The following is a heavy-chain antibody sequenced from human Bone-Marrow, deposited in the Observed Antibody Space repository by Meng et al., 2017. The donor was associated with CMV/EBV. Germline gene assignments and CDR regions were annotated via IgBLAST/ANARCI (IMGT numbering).Heavy chain of an antibody. V-gene: IGHV3-48*03. CDR3: ASGYGGSAH. Sequence: GGSLRLSCAASGFTFSSYEMNWVRQAPGKGLEWVSFISSSGSTIYDADSVKGRFTISRDNAKNSRYLQMSGLRAEDTAVYYGASGYGGSAHWGQGKLVTVSS. D-gene: IGHD4-23*01. CDR2: ISSSGSTI. CDR1: GFTFSSYE. J-gene: IGHJ4*02.